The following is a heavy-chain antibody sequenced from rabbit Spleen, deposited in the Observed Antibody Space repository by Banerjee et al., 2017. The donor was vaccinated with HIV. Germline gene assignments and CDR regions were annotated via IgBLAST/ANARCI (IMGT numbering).Heavy chain of an antibody. J-gene: IGHJ6*01. V-gene: IGHV1S43*01. CDR3: ARDTASSFSSYGMDL. CDR1: GIDFSTYYY. Sequence: QEQLEESGGGLVKPGGTLTLTCKASGIDFSTYYYMCWVRQAPGKGLELIACIYTTSGSSWYASWVNGRFTISRSTSLSTVDLKMTSLTAADTATYFCARDTASSFSSYGMDLWGPGTLVTVS. D-gene: IGHD1-1*01. CDR2: IYTTSGSS.